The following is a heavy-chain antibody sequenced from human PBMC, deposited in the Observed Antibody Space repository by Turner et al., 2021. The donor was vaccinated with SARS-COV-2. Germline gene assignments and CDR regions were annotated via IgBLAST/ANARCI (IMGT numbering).Heavy chain of an antibody. V-gene: IGHV3-48*01. J-gene: IGHJ4*02. Sequence: EVQLVESGGGLVQPGGSLRLPCAASGFTFSSYSMNWVRQAPGKGLEWVSYISSSNSTIYYADSVKGRITNSRDNAKNPMYLQINRLRAEDTGVYYWSRGLGSIAVANWGQGTLVTVSS. CDR3: SRGLGSIAVAN. CDR2: ISSSNSTI. D-gene: IGHD6-19*01. CDR1: GFTFSSYS.